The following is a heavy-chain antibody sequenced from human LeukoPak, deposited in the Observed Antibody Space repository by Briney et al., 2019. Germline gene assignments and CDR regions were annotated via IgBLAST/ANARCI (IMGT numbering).Heavy chain of an antibody. J-gene: IGHJ6*04. V-gene: IGHV3-21*04. CDR1: GFTFSSYS. Sequence: GGSLRLSCAASGFTFSSYSMNWVRQAPGKGLEWVSSISSSSSYIYYADSVKGRFTISRDNAKNTLYLPMNSLRAEDTAVYYCAKGLAGTTFPQYYYAMDVWGKGTTVTVSS. CDR3: AKGLAGTTFPQYYYAMDV. CDR2: ISSSSSYI. D-gene: IGHD1/OR15-1a*01.